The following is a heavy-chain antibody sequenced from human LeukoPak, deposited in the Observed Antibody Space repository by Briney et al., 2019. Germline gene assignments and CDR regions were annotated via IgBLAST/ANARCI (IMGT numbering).Heavy chain of an antibody. CDR2: IWYDGSNK. D-gene: IGHD6-6*01. Sequence: GGSLRLSCAASGFTFSSYAMSWVRQAPGKGLEWVAVIWYDGSNKYYADSVKGRFTISRDNSKNTLYLQMNSLRAEDTAVYYCARDRGSSSWAPLGYWGQGTLVTVSS. CDR3: ARDRGSSSWAPLGY. CDR1: GFTFSSYA. J-gene: IGHJ4*02. V-gene: IGHV3-33*08.